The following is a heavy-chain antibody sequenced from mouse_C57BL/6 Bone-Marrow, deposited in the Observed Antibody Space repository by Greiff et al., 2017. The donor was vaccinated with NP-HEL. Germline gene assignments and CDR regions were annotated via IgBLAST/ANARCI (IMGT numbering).Heavy chain of an antibody. CDR2: ISSGGGYT. Sequence: EVQLVESGGDLVKPGGSLKLSCAASGFTFSSYGMSWVRQTPDKRLEWVATISSGGGYTYYPDSVKGRFTISRDNAKNTPYLQMSSLKTVDTAMYYCSKAGSSGSYYFDYWGQGTTLTVSS. D-gene: IGHD3-2*02. CDR1: GFTFSSYG. V-gene: IGHV5-6*01. J-gene: IGHJ2*01. CDR3: SKAGSSGSYYFDY.